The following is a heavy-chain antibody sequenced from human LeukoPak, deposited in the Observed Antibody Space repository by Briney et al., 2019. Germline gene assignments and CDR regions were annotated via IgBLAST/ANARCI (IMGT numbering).Heavy chain of an antibody. D-gene: IGHD6-6*01. Sequence: NPSETLSLTCAVYGGSFSGYYWSWIRQPPGKGLEWIGEINHSGSTNYNPSLKSRVTISVDTSKNQFSLKLSSVTAADTAVYYCARGEMCSSSLPHTWFDPWGQGTLVTVSS. CDR3: ARGEMCSSSLPHTWFDP. CDR2: INHSGST. CDR1: GGSFSGYY. V-gene: IGHV4-34*01. J-gene: IGHJ5*02.